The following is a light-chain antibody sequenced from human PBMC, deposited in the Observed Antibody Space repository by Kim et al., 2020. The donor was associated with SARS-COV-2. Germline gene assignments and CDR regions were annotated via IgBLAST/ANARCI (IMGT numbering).Light chain of an antibody. CDR1: QSISCW. Sequence: ASVGDKVTMTWRASQSISCWLGWYQQTPGKPPKHLIYAASALQSGVPSRFSGGGSGTDFTLTISSLQPEDFATYYCQQDNTFPLTFGGGTKVDIK. V-gene: IGKV1-12*01. J-gene: IGKJ4*01. CDR3: QQDNTFPLT. CDR2: AAS.